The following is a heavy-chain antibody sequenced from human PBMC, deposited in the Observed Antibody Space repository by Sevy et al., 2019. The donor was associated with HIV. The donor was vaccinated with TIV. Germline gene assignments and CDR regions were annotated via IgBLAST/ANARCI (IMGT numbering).Heavy chain of an antibody. CDR1: GYTFTSYG. D-gene: IGHD2-15*01. CDR2: ISAYNGNT. Sequence: ASVKVSCKASGYTFTSYGISWVRQAPGQGLEWMGWISAYNGNTNYAQKLQGRVTMTTDTSTSAAYMELRSLRSDDTAVYYCARRYCSGGSCQFDPWGQGTLVTVSS. J-gene: IGHJ5*02. V-gene: IGHV1-18*04. CDR3: ARRYCSGGSCQFDP.